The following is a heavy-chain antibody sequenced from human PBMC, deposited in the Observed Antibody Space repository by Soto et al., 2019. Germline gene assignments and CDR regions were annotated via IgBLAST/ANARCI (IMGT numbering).Heavy chain of an antibody. CDR3: ARMASLREWLVNAFDM. CDR2: IYSGGKT. V-gene: IGHV3-53*01. Sequence: GGSLRLSCAASGFTASTNYISWVRQAPGKWLEWVSIIYSGGKTYYADSVKCRFVISRDNSKNTLYLQMNSLRVEDTAVYYCARMASLREWLVNAFDMWGQGTTVTVSS. J-gene: IGHJ3*02. D-gene: IGHD6-19*01. CDR1: GFTASTNY.